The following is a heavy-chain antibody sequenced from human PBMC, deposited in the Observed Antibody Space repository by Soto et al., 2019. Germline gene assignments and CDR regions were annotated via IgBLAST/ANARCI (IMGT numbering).Heavy chain of an antibody. CDR1: GGAFSTYA. J-gene: IGHJ6*02. D-gene: IGHD3-16*01. Sequence: QVQLVQSGAEVKEPGSSVKVACQASGGAFSTYAISWVRQAPGLGLEWMGGVIPLFGTSNYLPKFQGRVSIAADRSTETVNMELSRLRFDVTAVYFCARELKAGGHFGMDVWGQGTTVTVSS. V-gene: IGHV1-69*06. CDR3: ARELKAGGHFGMDV. CDR2: VIPLFGTS.